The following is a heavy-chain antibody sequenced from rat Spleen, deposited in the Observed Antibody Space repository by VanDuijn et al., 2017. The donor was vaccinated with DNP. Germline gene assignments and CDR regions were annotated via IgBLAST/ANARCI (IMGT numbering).Heavy chain of an antibody. CDR3: TIASTEGFPY. V-gene: IGHV5-20*01. CDR1: RITFSDHN. J-gene: IGHJ2*01. D-gene: IGHD1-11*01. Sequence: EVQLMESDGGLVQPGRSLKLSCAVSRITFSDHNMAWVRQAPGEGLEWVASITPNGGTTYYPDTLKGRFMISKDDVKNTGYLQMNNLRSEDTATYYCTIASTEGFPYWGQGVMVTVSS. CDR2: ITPNGGTT.